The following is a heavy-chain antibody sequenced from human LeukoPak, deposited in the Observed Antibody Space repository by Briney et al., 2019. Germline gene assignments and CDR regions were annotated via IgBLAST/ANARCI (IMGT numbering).Heavy chain of an antibody. Sequence: ESGPTLLNPTPALTLTCTFSRFSFGTGGVGVGWIRQPPVGALEWLGVIYENDEKLYSSSLQNRLSITKDTSKNQVVLTMANMDPVDTATYYCAHRHRGVASDIWGQGTMVTVSS. D-gene: IGHD2-15*01. CDR3: AHRHRGVASDI. J-gene: IGHJ3*02. CDR2: IYENDEK. CDR1: RFSFGTGGVG. V-gene: IGHV2-5*01.